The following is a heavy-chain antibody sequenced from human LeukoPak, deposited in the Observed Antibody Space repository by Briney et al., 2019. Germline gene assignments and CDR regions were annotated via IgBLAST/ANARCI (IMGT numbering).Heavy chain of an antibody. CDR2: IYYSRST. V-gene: IGHV4-30-4*01. CDR1: GGSISSGDYY. J-gene: IGHJ4*02. D-gene: IGHD4-17*01. CDR3: ARVRQDYGDYYY. Sequence: SETLSLTCTVSGGSISSGDYYWSWIRQPPGKGLESIGYIYYSRSTYYNPSLKSRVTISVDTSKNQFSLKLSSVTAADTAVYYCARVRQDYGDYYYWGQGTLVTVSS.